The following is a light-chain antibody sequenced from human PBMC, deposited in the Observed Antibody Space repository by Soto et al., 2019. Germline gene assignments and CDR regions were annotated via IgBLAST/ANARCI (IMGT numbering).Light chain of an antibody. CDR1: SSDVDDYNY. V-gene: IGLV2-14*01. CDR2: DVS. Sequence: QSALTQPASVSGSPGQSITISCTGASSDVDDYNYVSWYQQHPGAAPKLMLYDVSNRPSGVSNRFSGSKSGNTASLTISGLQAEDEADYYCSSYVTSTTPYVFGTGPKVTVL. J-gene: IGLJ1*01. CDR3: SSYVTSTTPYV.